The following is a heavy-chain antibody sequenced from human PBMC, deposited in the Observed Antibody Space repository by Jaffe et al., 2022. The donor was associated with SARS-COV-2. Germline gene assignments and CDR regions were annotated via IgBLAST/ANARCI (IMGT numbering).Heavy chain of an antibody. D-gene: IGHD3-22*01. CDR3: ARGYYDSSGYSSPAY. J-gene: IGHJ4*02. Sequence: EVQLVQSGAEVKKPGESLRISCTGSGYSFTSFWISWVRQMPGKGLEWMGRIDPSDSYTNYSPSFQGHVTISADKSISTAYLQWSSLKASDTAMYYCARGYYDSSGYSSPAYWGQGTLVTVSS. V-gene: IGHV5-10-1*03. CDR1: GYSFTSFW. CDR2: IDPSDSYT.